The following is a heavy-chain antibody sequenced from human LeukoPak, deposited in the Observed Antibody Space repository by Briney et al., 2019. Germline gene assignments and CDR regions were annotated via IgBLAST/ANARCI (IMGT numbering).Heavy chain of an antibody. CDR2: INHSGST. D-gene: IGHD3-22*01. CDR1: GGSFSGYY. J-gene: IGHJ4*02. V-gene: IGHV4-34*01. Sequence: SETLSLTCAVYGGSFSGYYWSWIRQPPGKGLEWIGEINHSGSTNYNPSLKSRVTISVDTYKNQFSLKLSSVPAADTAVYYCARGLRYYESSGYPVLDYWGQGTLVTVSS. CDR3: ARGLRYYESSGYPVLDY.